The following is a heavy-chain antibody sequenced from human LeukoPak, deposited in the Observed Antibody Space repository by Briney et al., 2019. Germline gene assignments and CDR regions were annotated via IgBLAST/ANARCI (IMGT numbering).Heavy chain of an antibody. J-gene: IGHJ4*02. V-gene: IGHV3-9*01. Sequence: GGSLRLYCAASGFTFYAYAMHWVRQAPGKGLEWVTGISWSSGSIAYADSVKGRFTISRDNAKNSLYLQMNSLRAEDTALCYCAKDLYSSGWDPFDYWGQGTLVTVSS. CDR2: ISWSSGSI. CDR1: GFTFYAYA. D-gene: IGHD6-19*01. CDR3: AKDLYSSGWDPFDY.